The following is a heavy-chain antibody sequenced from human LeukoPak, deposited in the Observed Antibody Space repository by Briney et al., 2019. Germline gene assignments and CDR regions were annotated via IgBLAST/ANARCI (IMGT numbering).Heavy chain of an antibody. CDR1: GFTFNNYA. J-gene: IGHJ4*02. Sequence: PGGSLGLSCAASGFTFNNYAIHWVRQAPGKGLEWVAVISYDGNKRYYADSVRGRFTISRDNSNYTLFLHMNSLRAEDTAVYYCARGRGSTSSYFDYWGQGTLVTVSS. CDR2: ISYDGNKR. D-gene: IGHD2-2*01. CDR3: ARGRGSTSSYFDY. V-gene: IGHV3-30*04.